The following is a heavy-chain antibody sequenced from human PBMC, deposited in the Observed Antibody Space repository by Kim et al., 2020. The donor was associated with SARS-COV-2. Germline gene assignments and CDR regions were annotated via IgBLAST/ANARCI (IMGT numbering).Heavy chain of an antibody. J-gene: IGHJ5*02. CDR2: ISGNGGRK. Sequence: GGSLRLSCAASGFTFNDYTMTWVRQAPGKGLEWVSDISGNGGRKFYADSVRGRFTISRDNSKNTVYLQLNSLRAEDTALYYCAKGEDDIHMAVYPDLWGQEILVTVSS. CDR1: GFTFNDYT. V-gene: IGHV3-23*01. D-gene: IGHD3-16*01. CDR3: AKGEDDIHMAVYPDL.